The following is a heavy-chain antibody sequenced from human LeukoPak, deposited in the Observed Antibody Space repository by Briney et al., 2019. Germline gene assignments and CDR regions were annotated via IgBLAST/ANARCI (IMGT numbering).Heavy chain of an antibody. J-gene: IGHJ6*03. Sequence: ASVKISCKVSGYTLTELSMHWVRQAPGKGLEWMGGFDPEDGETIYAQKFQGRVTMTGDTSTDTAYMELSSLRSEDTAVYYCATYNWNTFDYYYMDVWGKGTTVTVSS. CDR2: FDPEDGET. V-gene: IGHV1-24*01. D-gene: IGHD1-1*01. CDR1: GYTLTELS. CDR3: ATYNWNTFDYYYMDV.